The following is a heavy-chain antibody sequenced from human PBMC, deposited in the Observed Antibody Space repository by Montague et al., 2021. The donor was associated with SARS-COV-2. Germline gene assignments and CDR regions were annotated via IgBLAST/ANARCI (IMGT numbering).Heavy chain of an antibody. CDR2: IYNSGST. CDR1: GGSISRYS. V-gene: IGHV4-59*01. J-gene: IGHJ3*02. CDR3: ARVGRGSSWYEVAFDI. Sequence: SETLSLTCTVSGGSISRYSWTWIRQPPGKGLEWIGYIYNSGSTNYNPPLTSRVTISVDTSMNQFSLKLSSVAAADTAVYYCARVGRGSSWYEVAFDIWGQGTMVTVSS. D-gene: IGHD6-13*01.